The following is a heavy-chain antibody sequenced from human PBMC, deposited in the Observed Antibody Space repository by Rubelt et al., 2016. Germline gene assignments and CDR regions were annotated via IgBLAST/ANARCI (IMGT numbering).Heavy chain of an antibody. CDR1: GFTFSSYA. CDR2: LSGSGGST. Sequence: EVQLLESGGALVQPGGSLRLSCAASGFTFSSYAMSWVRQAPGKGLEWVSGLSGSGGSTSYADPVKGRFTISRDNSKNTLYLQMNSLRAEDTAVYYCAAERYCGGDCPDAFDIWGQGTMVTVSS. CDR3: AAERYCGGDCPDAFDI. J-gene: IGHJ3*02. D-gene: IGHD2-21*01. V-gene: IGHV3-23*01.